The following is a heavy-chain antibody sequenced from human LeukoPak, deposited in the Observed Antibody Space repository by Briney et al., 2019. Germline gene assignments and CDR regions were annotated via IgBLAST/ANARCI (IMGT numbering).Heavy chain of an antibody. CDR1: GGSISSYY. J-gene: IGHJ4*02. D-gene: IGHD4-17*01. Sequence: PSETLSLTCTVSGGSISSYYWSWIRQPPGKGLEWIGYIYYSGSTNYNPSLKSRVTISVDTSKNQLSLKLSSVTAADTAVYYCARGGPSYGDYGYWGQGTLVTVSS. CDR2: IYYSGST. V-gene: IGHV4-59*01. CDR3: ARGGPSYGDYGY.